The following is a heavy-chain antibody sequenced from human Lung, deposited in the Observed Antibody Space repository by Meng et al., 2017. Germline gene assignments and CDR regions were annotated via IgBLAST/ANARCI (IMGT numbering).Heavy chain of an antibody. Sequence: KYAHATLVNPTQTLALPCTFSGFSRSTSGVGVGWIRQPPGKALEWFALIYWDDDKRYSPSLKSRLTITKDTSKNQVVLTMTNMDPVDTATYYCAHSPSTYGSGSYIFDYWGQGTLVTVSS. CDR1: GFSRSTSGVG. J-gene: IGHJ4*02. CDR3: AHSPSTYGSGSYIFDY. D-gene: IGHD3-10*01. V-gene: IGHV2-5*02. CDR2: IYWDDDK.